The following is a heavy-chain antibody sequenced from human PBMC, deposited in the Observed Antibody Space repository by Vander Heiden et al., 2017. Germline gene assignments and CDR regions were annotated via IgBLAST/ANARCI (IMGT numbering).Heavy chain of an antibody. CDR1: ASTLSDYA. J-gene: IGHJ4*02. Sequence: VLLLPSARGLVQSGGSLRLSCAASASTLSDYAMSWVLQAPGKRLGWVSTISGSGGRKYDADFVKCRFTISRDNSKNTLYLLMNSLRVEDTAIYYCANLVTTSGGYWGQGTLVTVSS. D-gene: IGHD3-3*01. CDR2: ISGSGGRK. CDR3: ANLVTTSGGY. V-gene: IGHV3-23*01.